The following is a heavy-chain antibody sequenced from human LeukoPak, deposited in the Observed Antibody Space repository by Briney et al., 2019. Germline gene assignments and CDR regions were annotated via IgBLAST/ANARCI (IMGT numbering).Heavy chain of an antibody. J-gene: IGHJ6*02. D-gene: IGHD3-3*01. CDR1: GYTSTSYG. CDR2: ISAYNGNT. V-gene: IGHV1-18*01. Sequence: GASVKASCKASGYTSTSYGISWVRQAPGQGLEWMGWISAYNGNTNYAQKLQGRVTMTTDTSTSTAYMELRSLRSDDTAVYYCARAYYDFWSGYSIYGMDVWGQGTTVTVSS. CDR3: ARAYYDFWSGYSIYGMDV.